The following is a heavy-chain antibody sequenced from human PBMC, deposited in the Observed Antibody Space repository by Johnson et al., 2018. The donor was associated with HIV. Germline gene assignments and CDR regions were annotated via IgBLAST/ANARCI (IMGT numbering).Heavy chain of an antibody. D-gene: IGHD4-11*01. V-gene: IGHV3-9*01. CDR1: GFTFDDYA. J-gene: IGHJ3*02. Sequence: QLVESGGGLVQPGRSLRLSCAASGFTFDDYAMHWVRQAPGKGLEWVSGISWNSGSIGYADSVKGRFTISRDNAKNSLYLQMNSLRAEDTALYYCAKGWTTVTTRLDAFDIWGQGTMVTVPS. CDR3: AKGWTTVTTRLDAFDI. CDR2: ISWNSGSI.